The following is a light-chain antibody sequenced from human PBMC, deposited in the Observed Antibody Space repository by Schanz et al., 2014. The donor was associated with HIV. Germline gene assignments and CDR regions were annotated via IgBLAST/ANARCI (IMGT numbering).Light chain of an antibody. CDR1: QSIGSW. V-gene: IGKV1-5*03. CDR3: QQYSDYSPT. CDR2: EAT. Sequence: DIQMTQSPSTLSASVGDRVIISCRASQSIGSWLAWYQQKAGEPPKLLIYEATTLETGVPSRFSGSGSGTEFTLTINSLQPEDFATYYCQQYSDYSPTFGRGTKVEV. J-gene: IGKJ1*01.